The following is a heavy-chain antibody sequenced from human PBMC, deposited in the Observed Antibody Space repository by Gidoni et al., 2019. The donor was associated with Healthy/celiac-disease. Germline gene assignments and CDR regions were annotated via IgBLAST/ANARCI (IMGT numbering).Heavy chain of an antibody. CDR3: ARMGVTGYYYYYGMDV. Sequence: QVTLKESGPVLVKPTETLTLTCTVSGFSLSTARMGVSWIRQPPGKALEWLAHIFSNDEKSYSTSLKSRLTISKDTSNSQVVLTMTNMDPVDTATYYCARMGVTGYYYYYGMDVWGQGTTVTVSS. V-gene: IGHV2-26*01. CDR1: GFSLSTARMG. D-gene: IGHD3-10*01. CDR2: IFSNDEK. J-gene: IGHJ6*02.